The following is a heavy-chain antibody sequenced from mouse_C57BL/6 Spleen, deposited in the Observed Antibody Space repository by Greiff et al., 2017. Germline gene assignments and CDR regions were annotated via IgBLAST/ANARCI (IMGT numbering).Heavy chain of an antibody. CDR1: GFTFSSYA. J-gene: IGHJ3*01. CDR2: ISDGGSYT. D-gene: IGHD1-1*02. CDR3: AREWGYGFAY. V-gene: IGHV5-4*01. Sequence: EVKLMESGGGLVKPGGSLKLSCAASGFTFSSYAMSWVRQTPEKRLEWVATISDGGSYTYYPDNVKGRFTISRDNAKNNLYLQMSHLKSEDTAMYYCAREWGYGFAYWGQGTLVTVSA.